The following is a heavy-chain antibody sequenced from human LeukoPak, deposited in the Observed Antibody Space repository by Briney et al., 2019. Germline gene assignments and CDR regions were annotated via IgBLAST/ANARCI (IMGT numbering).Heavy chain of an antibody. V-gene: IGHV4-28*01. D-gene: IGHD6-13*01. J-gene: IGHJ3*02. CDR3: ARRNGYPFDI. CDR1: GYSISTSNR. CDR2: IYYSGST. Sequence: PSETLSLTCAVSGYSISTSNRWGWIRQPPGKGLEWIGYIYYSGSTYYNPSLKSRVTMSVDTSKNQFSLKLSSVTAVDTAVYYCARRNGYPFDIWGQGTMVTVSS.